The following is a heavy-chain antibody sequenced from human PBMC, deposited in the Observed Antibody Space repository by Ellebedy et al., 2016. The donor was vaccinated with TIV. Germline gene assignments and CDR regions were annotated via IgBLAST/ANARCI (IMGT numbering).Heavy chain of an antibody. CDR3: ARVRGRTESYAMDV. CDR2: FYTDGRT. V-gene: IGHV3-66*01. CDR1: GITVSRNY. D-gene: IGHD1-1*01. J-gene: IGHJ6*02. Sequence: PGGSLRLSCAASGITVSRNYINWVRQAPGQGLDWVSVFYTDGRTYFADSVKGRFNVSRDITRNTLYLQMNSLRAEDTAVYYCARVRGRTESYAMDVWGQGTTVTVS.